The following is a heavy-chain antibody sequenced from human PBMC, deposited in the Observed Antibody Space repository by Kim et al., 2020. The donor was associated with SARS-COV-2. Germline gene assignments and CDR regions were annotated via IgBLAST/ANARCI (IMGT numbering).Heavy chain of an antibody. CDR3: ARLGQYSSSWDYYYYGMDV. CDR2: IDPSDSYT. Sequence: GESLKISCKGSGYSFTSYWISWVRQMPGKGLEWMGRIDPSDSYTNYSPSFQGHVTISADKSISTAYLQWSSLKASDTAMYYCARLGQYSSSWDYYYYGMDVWGQGTTVTVSS. V-gene: IGHV5-10-1*01. J-gene: IGHJ6*02. D-gene: IGHD6-13*01. CDR1: GYSFTSYW.